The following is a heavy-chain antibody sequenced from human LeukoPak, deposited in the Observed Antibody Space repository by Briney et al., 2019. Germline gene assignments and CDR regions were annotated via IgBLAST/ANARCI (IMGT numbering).Heavy chain of an antibody. CDR1: GYTFTAYY. Sequence: ASVKVSCKASGYTFTAYYMHWVRQAPGQGLEWMGWINPNSGGTNYAQKFQGRVTMTRDTSISTAYMELSRLRSDDTAVYYCARDRVVVPAAFDYWGQGTLVSVSS. D-gene: IGHD2-2*01. J-gene: IGHJ4*02. CDR3: ARDRVVVPAAFDY. CDR2: INPNSGGT. V-gene: IGHV1-2*02.